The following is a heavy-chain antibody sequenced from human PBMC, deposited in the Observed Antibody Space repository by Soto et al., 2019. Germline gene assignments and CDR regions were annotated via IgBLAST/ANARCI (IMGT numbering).Heavy chain of an antibody. CDR1: GGSISSGGYY. D-gene: IGHD3-10*01. CDR3: ARAGGSGSYYPLGYFDY. V-gene: IGHV4-31*03. J-gene: IGHJ4*02. Sequence: QVQLQESGPGLVKPSQTLSLTCTVSGGSISSGGYYWSWIRQHPGKGLEWIGYIYYSGSTYYNPSLKRRVTISVDTSKNQFSLKLSSVTAADTAVYYCARAGGSGSYYPLGYFDYWGQGTLVTVSS. CDR2: IYYSGST.